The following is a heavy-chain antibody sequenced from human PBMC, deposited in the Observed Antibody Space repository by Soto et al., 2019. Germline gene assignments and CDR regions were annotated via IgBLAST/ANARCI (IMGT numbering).Heavy chain of an antibody. J-gene: IGHJ4*02. Sequence: QITLNESGPTVVRPTETLTLTCRFSGFSLTTSGVGVGWIRQSPGKAPEWLALIYWDDDKRYSASLKSRLTITKDTSKHQVVLTVSDLDPTDTATYYCAHRVLRTLLGLVTTTAIYFDFWGQGTPVAVSS. CDR2: IYWDDDK. CDR1: GFSLTTSGVG. D-gene: IGHD3-3*01. CDR3: AHRVLRTLLGLVTTTAIYFDF. V-gene: IGHV2-5*02.